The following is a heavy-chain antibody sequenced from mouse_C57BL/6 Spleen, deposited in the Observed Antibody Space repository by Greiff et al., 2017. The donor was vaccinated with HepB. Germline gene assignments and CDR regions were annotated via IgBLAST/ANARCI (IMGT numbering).Heavy chain of an antibody. J-gene: IGHJ1*03. V-gene: IGHV3-6*01. CDR1: GYSITSGYY. Sequence: VQLQQSGPGLVKPSQSLSLTCSVTGYSITSGYYWNWIRQFPGNQLEWMGYISYDGSNNYNPSLKNRISITRDTSKNQFFLKLNSVTTEDTATYYCARDQDYYGRGYFDVWGTGTTVTVSS. CDR2: ISYDGSN. CDR3: ARDQDYYGRGYFDV. D-gene: IGHD1-1*01.